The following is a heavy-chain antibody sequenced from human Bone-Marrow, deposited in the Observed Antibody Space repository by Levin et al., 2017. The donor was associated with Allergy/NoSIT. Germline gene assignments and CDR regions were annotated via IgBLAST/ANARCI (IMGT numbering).Heavy chain of an antibody. CDR3: ATIIFGELF. Sequence: PGGSLRLSCEGSGFTFSNHWIGWVRQMPGKGLECLGIIYPGDSDVRYNPSFQGHVTISADRSISGAYLQWSSLTTSDTGIYYCATIIFGELFWGHGTRVTVSA. V-gene: IGHV5-51*01. CDR1: GFTFSNHW. CDR2: IYPGDSDV. D-gene: IGHD3/OR15-3a*01. J-gene: IGHJ4*01.